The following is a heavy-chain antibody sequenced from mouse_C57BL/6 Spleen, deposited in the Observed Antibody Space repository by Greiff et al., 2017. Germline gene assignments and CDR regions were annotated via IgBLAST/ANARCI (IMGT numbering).Heavy chain of an antibody. D-gene: IGHD1-1*01. Sequence: VQLQQSGAELVRPGASVTLSCKASGYTFTDYEMHWVKQTPVHGLEWIGAIDPETGGTAYNQKFKGKAILTADKSSSPAYMELRSLTSEDSAVYYCTRTHYGSSWFAYWGQGTLVTVSA. J-gene: IGHJ3*01. CDR3: TRTHYGSSWFAY. V-gene: IGHV1-15*01. CDR2: IDPETGGT. CDR1: GYTFTDYE.